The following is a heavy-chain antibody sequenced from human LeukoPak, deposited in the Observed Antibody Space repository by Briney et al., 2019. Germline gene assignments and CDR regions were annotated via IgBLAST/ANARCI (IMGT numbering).Heavy chain of an antibody. J-gene: IGHJ5*02. CDR2: MYSSGST. CDR3: ARRLLWFDRSFWFDP. Sequence: PSQTLSLTCTVSGVSISRHIYYWSWIRQPAGRGLEWIGRMYSSGSTNYNPSLKSRVNISVDTSKNQFSLKLSSVTAADTAVYYCARRLLWFDRSFWFDPWGQGTLVTVSS. V-gene: IGHV4-61*02. CDR1: GVSISRHIYY. D-gene: IGHD3-10*01.